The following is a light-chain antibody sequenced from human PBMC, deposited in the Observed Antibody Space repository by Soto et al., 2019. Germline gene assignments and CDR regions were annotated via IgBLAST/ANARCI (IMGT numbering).Light chain of an antibody. CDR2: TGS. J-gene: IGKJ5*01. V-gene: IGKV1-12*01. CDR1: QGIKNW. CDR3: QQAASSTIT. Sequence: IQLTQSPTCVQTSVGERGTITCRSSQGIKNWLAWYQQKPGKAPNLLIYTGSSLQSGAPSRFSGSGSGTDFTLTIYSLQPEDFATYYCQQAASSTITFGQGTRLEI.